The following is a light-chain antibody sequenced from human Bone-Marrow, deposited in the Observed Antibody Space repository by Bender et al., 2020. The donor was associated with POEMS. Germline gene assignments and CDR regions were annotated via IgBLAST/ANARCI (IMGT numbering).Light chain of an antibody. V-gene: IGLV3-1*01. CDR2: QDT. CDR1: DLGDKY. Sequence: SYEVTQPPSVSVSPGQTASITCSGDDLGDKYVAWYQQKPGQSPVLVIYQDTKRPSGIPERFSGSNSGNTATLTISGTHALDEADYYCQAWDTRTGVFGSGTRVTVL. CDR3: QAWDTRTGV. J-gene: IGLJ1*01.